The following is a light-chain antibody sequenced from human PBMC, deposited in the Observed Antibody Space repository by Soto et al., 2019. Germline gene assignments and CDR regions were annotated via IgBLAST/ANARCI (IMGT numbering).Light chain of an antibody. V-gene: IGKV4-1*01. CDR3: QQYYSTPVT. CDR2: WAS. J-gene: IGKJ5*01. Sequence: DIVMTQSPDSLAVSLGERATINCKSSQSVLYTSNNKNYLAWYQQKPGQPPQLLIYWASTRESGVPDRFSGSGSGTDFPLTISSLQAEDVAVYYCQQYYSTPVTFGQGTRLEIK. CDR1: QSVLYTSNNKNY.